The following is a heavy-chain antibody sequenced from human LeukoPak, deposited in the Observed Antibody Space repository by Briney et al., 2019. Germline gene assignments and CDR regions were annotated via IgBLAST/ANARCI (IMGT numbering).Heavy chain of an antibody. CDR2: ISGNGVST. V-gene: IGHV3-23*01. J-gene: IGHJ4*02. Sequence: PGGSLSLSCAASGFTFSTSAMSWVRQAPGKGLEWVSTISGNGVSTYYADSVKGRFTISRDNSKNTLSLHMSSLRAEDTATYYCAKEVYTRTTYLPFDYWGQGTLVTVPS. CDR1: GFTFSTSA. D-gene: IGHD2/OR15-2a*01. CDR3: AKEVYTRTTYLPFDY.